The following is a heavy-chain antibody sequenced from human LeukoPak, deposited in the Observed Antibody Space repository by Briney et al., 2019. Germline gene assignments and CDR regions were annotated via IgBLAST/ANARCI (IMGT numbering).Heavy chain of an antibody. J-gene: IGHJ4*02. Sequence: SETLSLTCTVSGGSISSSSYYWGWIRQPPGKGLEWIGSIYYSGSTYYNPSLKSRVTISVGTSKNQFSLKLSSVTAADTAVYYCARVSVGFLEEYYFDYWGQGTLVTVSS. CDR2: IYYSGST. D-gene: IGHD3-3*02. CDR3: ARVSVGFLEEYYFDY. CDR1: GGSISSSSYY. V-gene: IGHV4-39*07.